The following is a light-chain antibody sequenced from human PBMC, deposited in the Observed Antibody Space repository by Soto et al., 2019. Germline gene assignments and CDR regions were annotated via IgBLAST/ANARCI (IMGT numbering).Light chain of an antibody. Sequence: QSVLTQPPSASGTPGQRVTISCSGSSSSIGSNYVYWYQHLPGTAPKLLIFSNNQRPSRVPDRFSGSRSGTSASLAISGLRSEDEADYYCAAWDDILGGPVFGGGTKLTVL. CDR1: SSSIGSNY. V-gene: IGLV1-47*02. CDR2: SNN. J-gene: IGLJ3*02. CDR3: AAWDDILGGPV.